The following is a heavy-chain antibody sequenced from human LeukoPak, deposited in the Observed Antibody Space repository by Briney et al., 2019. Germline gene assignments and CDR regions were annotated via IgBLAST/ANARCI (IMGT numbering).Heavy chain of an antibody. D-gene: IGHD6-13*01. CDR1: GFTFSSYA. CDR3: AKAVGAAAGEDAFDI. CDR2: ISGSGGST. J-gene: IGHJ3*02. Sequence: TGGSLRLSCAASGFTFSSYAMSWVRQASGKGLEWVSAISGSGGSTYYADSVKGRFTISRDNSKNTLYLQMNSLRAEDTAVYYCAKAVGAAAGEDAFDIWGQGTMVTVSS. V-gene: IGHV3-23*01.